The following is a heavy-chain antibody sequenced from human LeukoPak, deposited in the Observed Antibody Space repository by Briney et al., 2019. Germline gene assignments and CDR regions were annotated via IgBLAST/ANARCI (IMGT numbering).Heavy chain of an antibody. D-gene: IGHD3-10*01. Sequence: GRSLRLSCAASGFTFSSCAMYWVHQAPGKGLEWVAIISYDGTYNYYADSVKGRFTISRDNSHSTLHLQMNSLRAEDTAVYYCARRRIGVLRGVTGPPDYWGQGTLVTVSS. CDR3: ARRRIGVLRGVTGPPDY. CDR2: ISYDGTYN. CDR1: GFTFSSCA. J-gene: IGHJ4*02. V-gene: IGHV3-30*04.